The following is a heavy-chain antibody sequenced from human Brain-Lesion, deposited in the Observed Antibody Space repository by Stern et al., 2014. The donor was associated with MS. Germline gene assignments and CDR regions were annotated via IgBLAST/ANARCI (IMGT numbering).Heavy chain of an antibody. CDR1: GGTFSSYA. Sequence: VQLVESGAEVKKPGSSVKVSCKASGGTFSSYAISWVRQAPGQGLEGMGGIIPIFGTANYAQKFQGRVTITADESTSTAYMELSSLRSEDTAVYYCARGVLRFLEWPYYGMDVWGQGTTVTVSS. D-gene: IGHD3-3*01. CDR2: IIPIFGTA. J-gene: IGHJ6*02. CDR3: ARGVLRFLEWPYYGMDV. V-gene: IGHV1-69*01.